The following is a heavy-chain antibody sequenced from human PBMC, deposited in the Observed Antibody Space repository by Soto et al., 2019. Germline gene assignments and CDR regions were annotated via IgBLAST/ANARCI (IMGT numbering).Heavy chain of an antibody. J-gene: IGHJ3*01. Sequence: QVQLQESGPGLVKPSGTLSLTCAVSGDSISNSRWWTWVRQPPGKGLEWIGDIFHSGDTNYNPSLKSRVFISVDKSQNQFSLKASSVTAADTAVYYCAYSTGWYRHDVWGQGTLVTVSS. CDR1: GDSISNSRW. V-gene: IGHV4-4*02. D-gene: IGHD6-19*01. CDR3: AYSTGWYRHDV. CDR2: IFHSGDT.